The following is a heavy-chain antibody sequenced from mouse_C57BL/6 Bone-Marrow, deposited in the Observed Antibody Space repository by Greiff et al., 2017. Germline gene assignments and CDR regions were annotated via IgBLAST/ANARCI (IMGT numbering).Heavy chain of an antibody. V-gene: IGHV7-3*01. CDR3: ARYDTTVVAHWYFDV. J-gene: IGHJ1*03. CDR2: IRNKANGYTT. D-gene: IGHD1-1*01. Sequence: VQGVESGGGLVQPGGSLSLSCAASGFTFTDYYMSWVRQPPGKALEWLGFIRNKANGYTTEYSASVKGRFTISRDNSQSILYLQMNALRAEDSATYYCARYDTTVVAHWYFDVWGTGTTVTVSS. CDR1: GFTFTDYY.